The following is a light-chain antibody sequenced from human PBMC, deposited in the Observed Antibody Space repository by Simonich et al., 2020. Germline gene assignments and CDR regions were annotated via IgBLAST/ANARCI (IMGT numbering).Light chain of an antibody. CDR1: SSDADGYNY. J-gene: IGLJ2*01. CDR2: DVI. CDR3: SSYTSSSTLV. Sequence: QSALTQPASVSGSPGQSITISCTETSSDADGYNYVSWYQHHPGKAPTLLIYDVIKRPSGVSNRFSGSKSGNTASLTISGLQAEDEADYYCSSYTSSSTLVFGGGTKPTVL. V-gene: IGLV2-14*03.